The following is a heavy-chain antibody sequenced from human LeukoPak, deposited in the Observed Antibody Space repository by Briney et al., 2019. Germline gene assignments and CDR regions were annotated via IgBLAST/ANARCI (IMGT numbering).Heavy chain of an antibody. CDR2: INPNSGGT. Sequence: ASVKVSCKASGYTFTGYYMHWVRQAPGQGLEWMGRINPNSGGTNYAQKFQGRVTMTRDTSISTAYMELSRLRSDDTAVYYCARVPYYYDSSGYYYFDYWGQGTLVTVSS. D-gene: IGHD3-22*01. CDR1: GYTFTGYY. V-gene: IGHV1-2*06. CDR3: ARVPYYYDSSGYYYFDY. J-gene: IGHJ4*02.